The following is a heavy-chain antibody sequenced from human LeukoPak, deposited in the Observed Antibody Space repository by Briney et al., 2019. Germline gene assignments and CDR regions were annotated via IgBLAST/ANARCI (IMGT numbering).Heavy chain of an antibody. CDR3: ARDRYYYNSGSPLFDY. Sequence: ASVKVSCKASGYTFTGYYMHWVRQAPGQGLEWMGWINPNSGGTNYAQKFQGRVTMTRDTSISTAYMELSRLRSDDTAVYYCARDRYYYNSGSPLFDYWGQGTLVTVSS. CDR1: GYTFTGYY. CDR2: INPNSGGT. V-gene: IGHV1-2*02. D-gene: IGHD3-10*01. J-gene: IGHJ4*02.